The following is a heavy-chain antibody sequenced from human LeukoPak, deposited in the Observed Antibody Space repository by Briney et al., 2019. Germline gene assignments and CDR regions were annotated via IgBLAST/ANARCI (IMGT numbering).Heavy chain of an antibody. V-gene: IGHV4-39*07. J-gene: IGHJ4*02. CDR3: AREPTQSAYGTPYDDY. CDR1: ADSISSSSPY. Sequence: SETLSLTCTVSADSISSSSPYWGWIRQPPGKGLEWIGSLYYSLYYSGSTYYNPSLKSRVTMSVDTSKNQFSLTLTSVTAADTAVYYCAREPTQSAYGTPYDDYWGQGILVTVSS. D-gene: IGHD5-12*01. CDR2: LYYSLYYSGST.